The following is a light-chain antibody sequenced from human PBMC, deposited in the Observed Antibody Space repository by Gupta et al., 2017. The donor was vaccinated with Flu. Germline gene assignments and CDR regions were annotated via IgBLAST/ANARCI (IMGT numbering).Light chain of an antibody. CDR2: SNS. CDR1: HVNIGSNP. V-gene: IGLV1-44*01. J-gene: IGLJ3*02. CDR3: VAWDDSLNRPV. Sequence: ISCSGNHVNIGSNPVSWYQQLPGTAPKLLIYSNSQRPSGVPDRFSGSKSDTSASLAISGLQSEDEADFYCVAWDDSLNRPVFGEGTKLTVL.